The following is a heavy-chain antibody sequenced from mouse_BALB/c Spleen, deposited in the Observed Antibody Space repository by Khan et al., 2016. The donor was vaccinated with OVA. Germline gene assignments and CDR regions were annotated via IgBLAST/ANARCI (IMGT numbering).Heavy chain of an antibody. Sequence: QVRLQQSGAELARPGASVKLSCKASGYTFTDYYINWVKQRTGQGLEWIGEINPGSGDIYYNEKFKGKATLTADKSSSTAYMQLISLTSEVSAGYFCARRNYFGYTFAYWGQGTLVTVSA. V-gene: IGHV1-77*01. D-gene: IGHD1-2*01. J-gene: IGHJ3*01. CDR2: INPGSGDI. CDR1: GYTFTDYY. CDR3: ARRNYFGYTFAY.